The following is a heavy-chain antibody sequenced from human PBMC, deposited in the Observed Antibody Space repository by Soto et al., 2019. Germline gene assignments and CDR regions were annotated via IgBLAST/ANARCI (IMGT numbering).Heavy chain of an antibody. CDR2: INSDGSTI. D-gene: IGHD3-10*01. Sequence: PGGSLRLSCAASGFPFGPFWMHWVRQAPGKGLVWVSHINSDGSTIVYADSVKGRFTISRDNAKNTLYLQMNSLRVEDTAVYFCARDRGLPASFDIWGQGTMVTVSS. V-gene: IGHV3-74*01. CDR3: ARDRGLPASFDI. CDR1: GFPFGPFW. J-gene: IGHJ3*02.